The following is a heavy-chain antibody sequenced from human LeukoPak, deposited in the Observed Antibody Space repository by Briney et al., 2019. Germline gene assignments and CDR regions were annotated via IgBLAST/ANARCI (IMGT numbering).Heavy chain of an antibody. CDR2: ISSSSSYI. D-gene: IGHD2-2*01. Sequence: PGGSLRLSCAASGSTFSSYSMNWVRQAPGKGLEWVSSISSSSSYIYYADSVKGRFTISRDNAKNSLYLQMNSLRAEDTAVYYCARDRSDIVVVPAATGGDPIDYWGQGTLVTVSS. CDR3: ARDRSDIVVVPAATGGDPIDY. V-gene: IGHV3-21*01. J-gene: IGHJ4*02. CDR1: GSTFSSYS.